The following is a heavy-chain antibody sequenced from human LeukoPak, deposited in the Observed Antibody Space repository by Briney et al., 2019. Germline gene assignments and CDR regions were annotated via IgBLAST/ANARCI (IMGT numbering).Heavy chain of an antibody. CDR2: INHSGST. CDR3: ARPGYSNGWYMVDY. Sequence: PSETLSLTCAVYGGSFSGYYWSWIRQPPGKGLEWIGEINHSGSTNYNPSLKSRVTISVDTSKNQFSLKLSSVTAADTAVYYCARPGYSNGWYMVDYWGQGTLVTVSS. CDR1: GGSFSGYY. J-gene: IGHJ4*02. V-gene: IGHV4-34*01. D-gene: IGHD6-19*01.